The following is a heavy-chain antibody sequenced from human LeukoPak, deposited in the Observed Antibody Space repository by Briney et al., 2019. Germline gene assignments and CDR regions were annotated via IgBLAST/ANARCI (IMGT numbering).Heavy chain of an antibody. J-gene: IGHJ4*02. CDR1: GYTFAGYY. CDR3: ARDLDYYGSGSYYLLDY. V-gene: IGHV1-2*02. D-gene: IGHD3-10*01. CDR2: INPNSGGT. Sequence: ASVKVSCKASGYTFAGYYMHWVRQAPGQGLEWMGWINPNSGGTNYAQKFQGRVTMTRDTSISTVYVELSRLRSDDTAIYYCARDLDYYGSGSYYLLDYWGQGTLVTVSS.